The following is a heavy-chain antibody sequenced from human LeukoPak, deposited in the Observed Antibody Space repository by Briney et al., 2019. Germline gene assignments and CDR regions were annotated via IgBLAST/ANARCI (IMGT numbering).Heavy chain of an antibody. J-gene: IGHJ4*02. Sequence: ASVKVSCKASGGTFSSYAISWVRQAPGQGLEWMGGIIPIFGTANYAQKFQGRVTITADKSTSTAYMELSSLRSEDTAVYYCARFSSIAAAGTCLDYWGQGTLVTVSS. V-gene: IGHV1-69*06. CDR3: ARFSSIAAAGTCLDY. CDR1: GGTFSSYA. D-gene: IGHD6-13*01. CDR2: IIPIFGTA.